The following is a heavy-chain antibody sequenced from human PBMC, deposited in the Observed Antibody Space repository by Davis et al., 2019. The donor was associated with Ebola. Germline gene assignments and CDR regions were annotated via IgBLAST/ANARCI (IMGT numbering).Heavy chain of an antibody. Sequence: MPSETLSLTCTVSGDSISRSTYYWGWIRQPPGKGLEWIGSLLYRGKTLYNPSLESRVTISLDASNKKFSLNLSAVTAADTAVYYCARRTRSAMSTIFHDAFDIWGQGTMVTVSS. CDR1: GDSISRSTYY. J-gene: IGHJ3*02. CDR2: LLYRGKT. V-gene: IGHV4-39*01. CDR3: ARRTRSAMSTIFHDAFDI. D-gene: IGHD5-24*01.